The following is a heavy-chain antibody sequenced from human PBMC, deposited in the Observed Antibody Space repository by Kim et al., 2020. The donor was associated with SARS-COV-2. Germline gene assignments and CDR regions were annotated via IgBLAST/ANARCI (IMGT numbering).Heavy chain of an antibody. V-gene: IGHV3-23*01. D-gene: IGHD3-16*01. Sequence: SVKGRFTISRDNSKNTLYLQMNSLRAEDTAVYYCAKDGDLKDYVWGALWDWGQGTLVTVSS. CDR3: AKDGDLKDYVWGALWD. J-gene: IGHJ4*02.